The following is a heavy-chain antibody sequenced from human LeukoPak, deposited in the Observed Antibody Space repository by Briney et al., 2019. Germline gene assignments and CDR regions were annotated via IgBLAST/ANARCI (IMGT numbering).Heavy chain of an antibody. CDR1: GFTFSTYS. CDR2: ISSSSSYT. Sequence: PGGSLRLSCAASGFTFSTYSMNWVRQAPGKGLEWVSYISSSSSYTNYADSVKGRFTISRDNAKNSLYLQMNSLRAEDTAVYYCAREGNWFDPWGQGTLVTVSS. V-gene: IGHV3-21*05. J-gene: IGHJ5*02. CDR3: AREGNWFDP.